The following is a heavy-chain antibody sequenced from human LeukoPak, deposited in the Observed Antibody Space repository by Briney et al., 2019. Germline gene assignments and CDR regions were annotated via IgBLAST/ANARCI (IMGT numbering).Heavy chain of an antibody. CDR2: LTESGVFT. CDR1: GFTLSSYA. Sequence: GGTLRLSCAASGFTLSSYAMSWVRQAPGKGLEWVSALTESGVFTSYTDSVKGRFTISRDNSKSTLYLQMNSLRAEDTAIYYCARRWLAAKAFDIWGQGTTVTVSS. J-gene: IGHJ3*02. CDR3: ARRWLAAKAFDI. D-gene: IGHD2-15*01. V-gene: IGHV3-23*01.